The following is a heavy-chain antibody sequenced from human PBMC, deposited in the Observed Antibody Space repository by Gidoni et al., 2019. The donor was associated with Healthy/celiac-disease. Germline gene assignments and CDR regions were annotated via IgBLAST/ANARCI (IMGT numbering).Heavy chain of an antibody. CDR1: DFTFSSYA. J-gene: IGHJ6*02. Sequence: EVQLLESGGGLVQPGWSLRLSCGDSDFTFSSYASSWVRQDPGKGLEWVSAISGSCGSTYYADSVKGRFTISRDDSKNTLYLQMTSIRAEDTAVYYWASPYYYYGMDVWGQGTTVTVSS. V-gene: IGHV3-23*01. CDR2: ISGSCGST. CDR3: ASPYYYYGMDV.